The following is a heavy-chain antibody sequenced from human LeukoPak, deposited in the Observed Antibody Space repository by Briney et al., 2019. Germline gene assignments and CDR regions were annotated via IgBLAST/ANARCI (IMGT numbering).Heavy chain of an antibody. CDR2: IYPGDSDT. CDR1: GYSFSTYW. Sequence: GESLKISCQGSGYSFSTYWITWVRQMPGKGLEWMGIIYPGDSDTRYSPPFQGQVTISTDESVSTAYLQWTSLRASDTAIYYCARHETGPYFDYWGQGTLVTVSS. D-gene: IGHD1-1*01. J-gene: IGHJ4*02. CDR3: ARHETGPYFDY. V-gene: IGHV5-51*01.